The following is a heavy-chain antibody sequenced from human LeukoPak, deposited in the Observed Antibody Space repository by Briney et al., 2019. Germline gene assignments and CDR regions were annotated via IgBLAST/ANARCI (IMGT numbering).Heavy chain of an antibody. CDR1: GGSISSYY. J-gene: IGHJ4*02. D-gene: IGHD5-18*01. CDR3: ARSGYSYGWDYFDY. V-gene: IGHV4-59*01. Sequence: SETLSLTCTVSGGSISSYYWSWIRRPPGKGLEWIGYIYYSGSTNYNPSLKSRVTISVDTSKNQFSLKLSSVTAADTAVYYCARSGYSYGWDYFDYWGQGTPVTVSS. CDR2: IYYSGST.